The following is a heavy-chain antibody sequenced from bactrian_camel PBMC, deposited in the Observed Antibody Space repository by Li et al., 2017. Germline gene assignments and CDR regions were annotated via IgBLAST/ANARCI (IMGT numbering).Heavy chain of an antibody. J-gene: IGHJ4*01. CDR2: MYSGESST. CDR1: GYAYSDGYC. V-gene: IGHV3S1*01. Sequence: HVQLVESGGGSVQAGGSLRLSRVVSGYAYSDGYCLGWFRQAPGKEREGVAQMYSGESSTYYADSVKGRFTISHDNAKNTVYLQMNSLRSEDTALYFCATGEGFDCSGAYCSLHYWGQGTQVTVS. CDR3: ATGEGFDCSGAYCSLHY. D-gene: IGHD3*01.